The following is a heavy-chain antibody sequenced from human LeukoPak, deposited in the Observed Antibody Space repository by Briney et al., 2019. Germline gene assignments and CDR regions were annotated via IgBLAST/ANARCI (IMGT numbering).Heavy chain of an antibody. D-gene: IGHD3-3*01. CDR1: GGSISSSDHY. CDR3: ARHRLEGDTFDI. V-gene: IGHV4-39*01. Sequence: PSETLSLTCTVSGGSISSSDHYWAWIRQPPGKGLEWIGSRYYSGYNYYSPSLKSRATISVDTSRNQFALKLNSVTATDTAVYFCARHRLEGDTFDIWGQGTLVTVSS. J-gene: IGHJ3*02. CDR2: RYYSGYN.